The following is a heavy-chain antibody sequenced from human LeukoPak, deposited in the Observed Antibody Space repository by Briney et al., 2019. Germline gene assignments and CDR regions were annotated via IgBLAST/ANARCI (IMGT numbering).Heavy chain of an antibody. CDR1: GESFSGYY. Sequence: SETLSLTCAVYGESFSGYYWSWIRQPPGKGLEWIGEINHSGSTNYNPSLKSRVTISVDTSKNQFSLKLNSVTAADTAVYYCARGGFRAAAGTALWYWGQGTLVTVSS. V-gene: IGHV4-34*01. J-gene: IGHJ4*02. CDR3: ARGGFRAAAGTALWY. CDR2: INHSGST. D-gene: IGHD6-13*01.